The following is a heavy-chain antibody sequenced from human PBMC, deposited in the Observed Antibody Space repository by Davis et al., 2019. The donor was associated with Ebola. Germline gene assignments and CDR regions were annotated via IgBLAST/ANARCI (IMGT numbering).Heavy chain of an antibody. CDR1: GYTFIAYY. CDR2: IDPKNGGT. J-gene: IGHJ4*02. Sequence: ASVKVSCKTSGYTFIAYYIHWVRQAPGQGLEWMGWIDPKNGGTVYSQKFQGRVTLTTDPSTVTAYMDVSALTSDDTAVYYCAKTGAYTSPLAHFDSWGQGTLVTVSS. V-gene: IGHV1-2*02. CDR3: AKTGAYTSPLAHFDS. D-gene: IGHD6-19*01.